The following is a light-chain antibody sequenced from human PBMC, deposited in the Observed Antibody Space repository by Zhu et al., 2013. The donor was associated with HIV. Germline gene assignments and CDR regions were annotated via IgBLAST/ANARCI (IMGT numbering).Light chain of an antibody. Sequence: DVVMTQSPLSLPVTLGQAASISCRSSQSLVNSDGITYLSWHQQRPGQSPRRLIYRVSNRDSGVPDRFSGGGSGTDFTLKISRVEAEDVGIYYCLQETHWPWTFGQGTKVEI. J-gene: IGKJ1*01. CDR1: QSLVNSDGITY. CDR2: RVS. V-gene: IGKV2-30*01. CDR3: LQETHWPWT.